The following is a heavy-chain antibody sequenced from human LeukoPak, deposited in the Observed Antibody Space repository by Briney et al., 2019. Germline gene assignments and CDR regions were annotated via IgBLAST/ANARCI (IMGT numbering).Heavy chain of an antibody. CDR1: GFTFSSYG. V-gene: IGHV3-30*02. J-gene: IGHJ4*02. Sequence: GGSLRLSCAASGFTFSSYGMHWVRQAPGKGLEWVAFIRYDGSNKYYADSVKGRFTISRDNSKNTLYLQMNSLRAEDTAAYYCANPAGLRLYYFDYWGQGTLVTVSS. D-gene: IGHD5-12*01. CDR3: ANPAGLRLYYFDY. CDR2: IRYDGSNK.